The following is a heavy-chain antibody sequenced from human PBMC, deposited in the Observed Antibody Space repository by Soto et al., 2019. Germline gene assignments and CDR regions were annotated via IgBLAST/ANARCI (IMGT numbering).Heavy chain of an antibody. CDR3: ARLRTYSGTSSAFDY. CDR1: GVSISSYY. Sequence: PSETLSLTCTVSGVSISSYYWSWIRQPPGKGLEWIAYIYYSGSTNYNPSLKSRVTISVDMSRNQFSLKVSSVTAADTAVYYCARLRTYSGTSSAFDYWGQGTLVTVSS. V-gene: IGHV4-59*08. CDR2: IYYSGST. J-gene: IGHJ4*02. D-gene: IGHD1-26*01.